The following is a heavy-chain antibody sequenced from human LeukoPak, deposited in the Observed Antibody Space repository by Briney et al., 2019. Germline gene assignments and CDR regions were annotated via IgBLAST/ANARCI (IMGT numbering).Heavy chain of an antibody. Sequence: GGSLRLSCAASGFSISRHYLTWVRQAPGKGLEWVSAISASGGSTYYADSVKGRFTISRDNSKNTLFLQMNSLRAEDTAVYYCAKDHSSGWPYCFPYWGQGTLVTVSS. D-gene: IGHD6-19*01. CDR3: AKDHSSGWPYCFPY. V-gene: IGHV3-23*01. CDR2: ISASGGST. CDR1: GFSISRHY. J-gene: IGHJ4*02.